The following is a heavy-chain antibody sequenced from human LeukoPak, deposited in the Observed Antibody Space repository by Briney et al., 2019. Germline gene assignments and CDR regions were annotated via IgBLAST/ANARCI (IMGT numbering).Heavy chain of an antibody. CDR2: ICGHGISI. CDR1: GFTFSNYA. Sequence: PGGSLRLSCEASGFTFSNYAMSWVRQAPGKGLEWASGICGHGISIYYADSVKGRFTVSRDDSKNTVYLQMNSLRAEDTAIYFCAKDATPRNSIWDHFDSWGQGTLVTVSS. D-gene: IGHD1-7*01. V-gene: IGHV3-23*01. CDR3: AKDATPRNSIWDHFDS. J-gene: IGHJ4*02.